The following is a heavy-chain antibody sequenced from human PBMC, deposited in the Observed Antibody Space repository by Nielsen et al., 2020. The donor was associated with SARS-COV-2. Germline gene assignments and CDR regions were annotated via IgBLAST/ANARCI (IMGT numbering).Heavy chain of an antibody. CDR2: ISNDGSKK. Sequence: WIRQPPGKGLEWVAVISNDGSKKYYADSVKGRFTISRDNSKNTLYLQMKSLRAEDTAVYYCAKDWGTLDWLLSFHLYYYAMDVWGQGTTVTVSS. V-gene: IGHV3-30*18. D-gene: IGHD3/OR15-3a*01. CDR3: AKDWGTLDWLLSFHLYYYAMDV. J-gene: IGHJ6*02.